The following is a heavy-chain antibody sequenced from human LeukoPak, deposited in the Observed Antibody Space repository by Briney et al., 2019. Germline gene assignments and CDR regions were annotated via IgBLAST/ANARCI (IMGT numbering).Heavy chain of an antibody. V-gene: IGHV4-59*11. CDR3: ARLDSRDGYRGY. CDR1: GGSISSHY. J-gene: IGHJ4*02. D-gene: IGHD5-24*01. Sequence: SETLSLTCTVPGGSISSHYWSWIRQPPGKGLEWIGYIYYSGSTNYNPSLKSRVTISVDTSKNQFSLKLSSVTAADTAVYYCARLDSRDGYRGYWGQGTLVTVSS. CDR2: IYYSGST.